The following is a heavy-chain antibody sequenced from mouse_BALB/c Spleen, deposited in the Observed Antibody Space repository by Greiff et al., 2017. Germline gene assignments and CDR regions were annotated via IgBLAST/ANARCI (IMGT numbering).Heavy chain of an antibody. Sequence: EVMLVESGGGLVQPGGSLKLSCAASGFTFSSYTMSWVRQTPEKRLEWVAYISNGGGSTYYPDTVKGRFTISRDNAKNTLYLQMSSLKSEDTAMYYCARHPYYYGSSYEDFEVWGAGTTVTVSS. CDR3: ARHPYYYGSSYEDFEV. CDR2: ISNGGGST. CDR1: GFTFSSYT. J-gene: IGHJ1*01. V-gene: IGHV5-12-2*01. D-gene: IGHD1-1*01.